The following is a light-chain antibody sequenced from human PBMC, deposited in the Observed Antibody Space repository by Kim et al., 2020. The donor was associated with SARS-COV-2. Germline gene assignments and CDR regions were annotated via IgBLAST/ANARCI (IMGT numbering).Light chain of an antibody. V-gene: IGKV1-16*02. CDR2: EAS. CDR1: QDISTY. J-gene: IGKJ2*01. Sequence: DIQMTQSPSSLSASVGDRVTITCRASQDISTYVAWFQQEAGKAPKSLIYEASSLQSGVPSKFSASGSGTEFTLTISSLQPEDFATYYRQQYKLHPYTFGEGTKLEF. CDR3: QQYKLHPYT.